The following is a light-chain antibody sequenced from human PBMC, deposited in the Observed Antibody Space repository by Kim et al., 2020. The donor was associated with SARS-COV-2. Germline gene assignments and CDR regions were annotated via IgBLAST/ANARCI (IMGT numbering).Light chain of an antibody. J-gene: IGKJ1*01. CDR2: KAS. CDR1: QSISDW. CDR3: QQYNSYST. Sequence: DIQMTQSPSTLSASVGDRVTITCRASQSISDWLAWYQQKPGKAPNLLIYKASSLDSEVPSRFSGSGFGTQFTLTINSLQPDDFATYYCQQYNSYSTFGQGTKGDIK. V-gene: IGKV1-5*03.